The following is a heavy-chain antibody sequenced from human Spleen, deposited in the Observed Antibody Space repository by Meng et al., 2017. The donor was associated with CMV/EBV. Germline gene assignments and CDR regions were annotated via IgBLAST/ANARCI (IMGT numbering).Heavy chain of an antibody. CDR2: TRYDGSNK. V-gene: IGHV3-30*02. CDR3: GKDRAGYYDKGAASDF. D-gene: IGHD3-22*01. CDR1: GFTFSSYG. J-gene: IGHJ3*01. Sequence: GGSLRLSCAASGFTFSSYGMHWVRQAPGKGLEWVAFTRYDGSNKYHADSVKGRFTISRDNSKNTLYLQMDSLRTEDTALYYCGKDRAGYYDKGAASDFWGQGTMVTVSS.